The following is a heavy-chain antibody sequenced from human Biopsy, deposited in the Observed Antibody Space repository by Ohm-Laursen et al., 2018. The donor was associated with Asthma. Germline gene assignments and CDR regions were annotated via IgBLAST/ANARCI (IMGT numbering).Heavy chain of an antibody. CDR3: ARSAETYSGFDSNYYGMDV. CDR1: GYSFATNA. D-gene: IGHD5-12*01. V-gene: IGHV1-3*01. Sequence: SVKVSCKASGYSFATNAMHWVRQAPGQRPEWMGWFNPGNGNAKDSEKFQGRVSITRDTSATTAYLEVSSLTSEDTAVYYCARSAETYSGFDSNYYGMDVWGQGTRVTVSS. J-gene: IGHJ6*02. CDR2: FNPGNGNA.